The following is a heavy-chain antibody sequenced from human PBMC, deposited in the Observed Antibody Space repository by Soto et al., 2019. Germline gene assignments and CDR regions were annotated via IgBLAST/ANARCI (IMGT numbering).Heavy chain of an antibody. J-gene: IGHJ5*02. CDR2: IKSKTDGGTT. CDR1: GFTFSNAW. Sequence: GGSLILSCAASGFTFSNAWMSWVRQAPGKGLEWVGRIKSKTDGGTTDYAAPVKGRFTISRDDSKNTLYLQMNSLKTEDTAVYYCTAPSYYYDSSGYYPWGQGTLVTVSS. V-gene: IGHV3-15*01. D-gene: IGHD3-22*01. CDR3: TAPSYYYDSSGYYP.